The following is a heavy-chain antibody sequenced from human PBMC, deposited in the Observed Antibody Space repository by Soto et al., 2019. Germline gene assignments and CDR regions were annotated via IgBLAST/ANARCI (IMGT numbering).Heavy chain of an antibody. CDR1: GGSISSYY. CDR3: ARGDGSGSYYSAAFDI. J-gene: IGHJ3*02. CDR2: IYYSGST. V-gene: IGHV4-59*01. D-gene: IGHD3-10*01. Sequence: SETLSLTCTVSGGSISSYYWSWIRQPPGKGLEWIGYIYYSGSTNYNPSLKSRVTISVDTSKNQFSLKLSSVTAADTAVYYCARGDGSGSYYSAAFDIWGQGTMVTVSS.